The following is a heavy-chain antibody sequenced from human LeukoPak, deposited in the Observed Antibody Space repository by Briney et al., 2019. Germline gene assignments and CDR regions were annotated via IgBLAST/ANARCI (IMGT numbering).Heavy chain of an antibody. J-gene: IGHJ4*02. Sequence: SETLSLTCTVSGGPISSSSYYWGWIRQAPGKGLEWIATIYHSGSTYCNPSLKSRVTISVDTSKNQFSLKVSSVTAADTAVYYCARDPGYSYGLEPEYWGQGTLVTVSS. V-gene: IGHV4-39*07. CDR3: ARDPGYSYGLEPEY. CDR2: IYHSGST. D-gene: IGHD5-18*01. CDR1: GGPISSSSYY.